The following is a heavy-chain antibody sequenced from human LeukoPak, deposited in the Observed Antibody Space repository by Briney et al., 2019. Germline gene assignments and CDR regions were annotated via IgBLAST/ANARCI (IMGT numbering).Heavy chain of an antibody. CDR3: ARSVAGVRGVIINFPGY. CDR1: GYTFTSYY. Sequence: ASVKVSCKASGYTFTSYYMHWVRQAPGQGLEWMGIINPSGGSTSYAQKFQGRVTMTRDTSTSTVYMELSSLRSEDTAVYYCARSVAGVRGVIINFPGYWGQGTLVTVSS. CDR2: INPSGGST. D-gene: IGHD3-10*01. V-gene: IGHV1-46*03. J-gene: IGHJ4*02.